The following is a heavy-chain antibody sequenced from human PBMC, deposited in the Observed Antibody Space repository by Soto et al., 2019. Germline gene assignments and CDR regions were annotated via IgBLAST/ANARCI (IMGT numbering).Heavy chain of an antibody. J-gene: IGHJ6*02. CDR1: GFTFSSYG. CDR3: AKAATVVTPGMDV. D-gene: IGHD4-17*01. Sequence: PGGSLRLSCAASGFTFSSYGMHWVRQAPGKGLEWVAVISYDGSNKYYADSVKGRFTISRDNSKNTLYLQMNSLRAEDTAVYYCAKAATVVTPGMDVWGQGTTVTVSS. V-gene: IGHV3-30*18. CDR2: ISYDGSNK.